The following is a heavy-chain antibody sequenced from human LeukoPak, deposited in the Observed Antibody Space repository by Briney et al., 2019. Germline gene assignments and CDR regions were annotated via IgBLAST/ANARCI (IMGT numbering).Heavy chain of an antibody. CDR2: IYHSGST. CDR3: ARVRSSGWNDY. D-gene: IGHD6-19*01. J-gene: IGHJ4*02. V-gene: IGHV4-30-2*01. Sequence: PSETLSLTCAVSGGSISSGGYSWSWIRQPPGKGLEWIGYIYHSGSTYYNPSLKSRVTISVDRSKNQFSLKLSSVTAADTAVYYCARVRSSGWNDYWGQGTLVTVSS. CDR1: GGSISSGGYS.